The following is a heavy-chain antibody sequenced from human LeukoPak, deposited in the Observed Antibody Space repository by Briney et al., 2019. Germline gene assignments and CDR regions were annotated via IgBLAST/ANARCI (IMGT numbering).Heavy chain of an antibody. V-gene: IGHV1-69*13. Sequence: EASVKVSCKASGGTFSSYAISWVRQAAGQGVEWMGGIIPIFGTANYAQKFQGRVTITADESTSTAYMELSSLRSEDTAVYYCARGGDHYYDSSGYYKYYFDYWGQGTLVTVSS. CDR2: IIPIFGTA. J-gene: IGHJ4*02. CDR3: ARGGDHYYDSSGYYKYYFDY. CDR1: GGTFSSYA. D-gene: IGHD3-22*01.